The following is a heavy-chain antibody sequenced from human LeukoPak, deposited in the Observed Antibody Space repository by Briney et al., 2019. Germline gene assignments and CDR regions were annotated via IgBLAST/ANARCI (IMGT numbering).Heavy chain of an antibody. CDR2: INHSGST. CDR1: GGSFSGYY. J-gene: IGHJ4*02. V-gene: IGHV4-34*01. Sequence: SETLSLTCAVYGGSFSGYYWSWIRQPPGKGLEWIGEINHSGSTNYNPSLKSRATISVDTSKNQFSLKLSSVTAADTAVYYCARSKKTTVTRKPFDYWGQGTLVTVSS. CDR3: ARSKKTTVTRKPFDY. D-gene: IGHD4-17*01.